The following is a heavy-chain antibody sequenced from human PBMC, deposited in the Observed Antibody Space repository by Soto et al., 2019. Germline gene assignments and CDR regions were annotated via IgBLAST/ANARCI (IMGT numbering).Heavy chain of an antibody. Sequence: SETLSLTCTVSGGSISSYYWSWIRQPPGKGLGWIGYIYYSGSTNYNPSLKSRVTISVDTSKNQFSLKLSSVTAADTAVYYCARERTAVYSSSWYDYWGQGTLVTVSS. CDR1: GGSISSYY. V-gene: IGHV4-59*01. CDR2: IYYSGST. D-gene: IGHD6-13*01. CDR3: ARERTAVYSSSWYDY. J-gene: IGHJ4*02.